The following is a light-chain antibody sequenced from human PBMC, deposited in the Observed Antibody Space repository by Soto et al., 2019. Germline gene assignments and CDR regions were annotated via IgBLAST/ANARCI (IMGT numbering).Light chain of an antibody. CDR3: HQRSSWPIT. V-gene: IGKV3-11*01. CDR1: QSVSNY. J-gene: IGKJ5*01. Sequence: EIVLTQSPATLSLSPGERAALSCMASQSVSNYLAWYQEKPGQAPRLLIYDAFNGATGIPARFSGSGSGTDFTLTISSLEPEDFAVYYCHQRSSWPITFGQGTRLEIK. CDR2: DAF.